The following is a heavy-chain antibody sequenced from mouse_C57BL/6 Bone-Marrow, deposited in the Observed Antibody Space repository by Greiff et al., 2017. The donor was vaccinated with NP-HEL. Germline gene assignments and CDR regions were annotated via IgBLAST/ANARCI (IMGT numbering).Heavy chain of an antibody. CDR1: GFTFSSYA. V-gene: IGHV5-4*01. J-gene: IGHJ2*01. CDR2: ISDGGSYT. Sequence: EVQGVESGGGLVKPGGSLKLSCAASGFTFSSYAMSWVRQTPEKRLEWVATISDGGSYTYYPDNVKGRFTISRDNAKNNLYLQMSHLKSEDTAMDDCARDLGLRHYFDDWGQGTTLTVSS. CDR3: ARDLGLRHYFDD. D-gene: IGHD1-2*01.